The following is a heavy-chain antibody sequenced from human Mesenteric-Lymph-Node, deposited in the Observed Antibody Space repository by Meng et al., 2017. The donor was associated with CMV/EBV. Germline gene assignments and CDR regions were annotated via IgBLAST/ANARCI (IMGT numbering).Heavy chain of an antibody. CDR3: ARATVWSTNYLYFDY. V-gene: IGHV4-39*07. Sequence: SETLSLTCTVSGGSISSSSYYWGWIRQPPGKGLEWIGSIYYSGSTYYNPSLKSRVTISVDTSKNQFSLKLSSVTAADTAVYYCARATVWSTNYLYFDYWGQGTLVTVSS. J-gene: IGHJ4*02. CDR1: GGSISSSSYY. D-gene: IGHD2-8*01. CDR2: IYYSGST.